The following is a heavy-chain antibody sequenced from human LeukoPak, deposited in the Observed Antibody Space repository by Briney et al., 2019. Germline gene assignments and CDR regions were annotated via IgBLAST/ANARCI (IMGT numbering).Heavy chain of an antibody. D-gene: IGHD1-14*01. CDR3: ARNTTVTAFEN. CDR2: IYNSGST. CDR1: GDSISSYRYY. J-gene: IGHJ4*02. V-gene: IGHV4-39*01. Sequence: PSETLSLTCAVSGDSISSYRYYWGWIRQPPGKGLEGIGSIYNSGSTSYNPSLKSRVTISVDTSKNQFSLKVNSVTAADTAIYYCARNTTVTAFENWGPGTLVTVSS.